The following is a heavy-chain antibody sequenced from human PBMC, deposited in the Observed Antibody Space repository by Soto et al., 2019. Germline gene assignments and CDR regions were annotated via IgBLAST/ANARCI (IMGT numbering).Heavy chain of an antibody. V-gene: IGHV1-2*06. CDR1: GYTFIGYY. Sequence: QVQLVQSGAEVKKPGASVKVSCKASGYTFIGYYIHWVRQAPGQGLEWMGRINPRSGDTTYAQKFRGRLTMTRDTSISTAYMELSSLRSDDTAVYYCGRDGVGATPLGWFDPWGQVSLVTVSS. CDR3: GRDGVGATPLGWFDP. D-gene: IGHD1-26*01. J-gene: IGHJ5*02. CDR2: INPRSGDT.